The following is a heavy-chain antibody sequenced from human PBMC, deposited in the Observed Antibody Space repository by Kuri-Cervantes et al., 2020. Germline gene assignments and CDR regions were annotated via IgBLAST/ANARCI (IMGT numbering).Heavy chain of an antibody. D-gene: IGHD6-13*01. CDR2: IKSKSDGGKI. CDR1: GFTFADYA. Sequence: GESLKISCPSSGFTFADYALSWDRQAPGKGLEWVGRIKSKSDGGKIEYPAPVKGRFTIWRDDSKNTVYLQLNSLKTEVTATYFCATEKYTSSWYFDYWGQGTLVTVSS. CDR3: ATEKYTSSWYFDY. J-gene: IGHJ4*02. V-gene: IGHV3-15*01.